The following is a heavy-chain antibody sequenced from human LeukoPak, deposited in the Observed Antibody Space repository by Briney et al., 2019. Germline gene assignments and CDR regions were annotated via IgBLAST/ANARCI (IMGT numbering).Heavy chain of an antibody. V-gene: IGHV3-23*01. J-gene: IGHJ4*02. Sequence: GGSLRLSCAASGFTFNTHAMSWVRQAPGKGLEWVSGINGNGASTYYSDSVKGRFTISTDNSKTTLYLQMSTLRAEDTAVYYCAKDQGYSYYYLDYWGQGTLVTVSS. CDR2: INGNGAST. CDR1: GFTFNTHA. CDR3: AKDQGYSYYYLDY. D-gene: IGHD5-18*01.